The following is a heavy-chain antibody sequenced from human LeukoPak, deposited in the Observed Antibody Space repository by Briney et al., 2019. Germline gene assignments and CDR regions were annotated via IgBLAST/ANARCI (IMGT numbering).Heavy chain of an antibody. J-gene: IGHJ6*03. CDR2: INPNSGGT. V-gene: IGHV1-2*02. CDR1: GYTFTGYY. Sequence: ASVKVSCKASGYTFTGYYMHWVRQAPGQGLEWMGWINPNSGGTNYAQKFQGRVTMTTDTSMSTAYMELSRLTSDDTAVYYCARGIAAAGYYYMDVWGKGTTVTVSS. CDR3: ARGIAAAGYYYMDV. D-gene: IGHD6-13*01.